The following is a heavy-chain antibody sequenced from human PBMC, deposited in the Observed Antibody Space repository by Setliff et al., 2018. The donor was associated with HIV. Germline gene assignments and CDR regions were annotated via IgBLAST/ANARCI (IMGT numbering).Heavy chain of an antibody. CDR3: ARAPELYSGSYDAFDI. CDR2: IYTSGST. Sequence: SETLSLTCTVSGGSTSSGSYYWNWIRQPAGKGLEGIGHIYTSGSTNYNPSLKSRGTISVDTSTSTAYMELISLRSEDTAVYYCARAPELYSGSYDAFDIWGQGTMVTVSS. V-gene: IGHV4-61*09. J-gene: IGHJ3*02. D-gene: IGHD1-26*01. CDR1: GGSTSSGSYY.